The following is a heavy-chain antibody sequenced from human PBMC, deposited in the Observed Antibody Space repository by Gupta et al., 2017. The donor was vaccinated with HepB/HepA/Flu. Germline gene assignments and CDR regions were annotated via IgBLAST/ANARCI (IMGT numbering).Heavy chain of an antibody. CDR3: AADLPSSNRMSLDS. Sequence: QLVESGGGLVNPGGSFPISCATSVFTSRSTWRPWVRQAPGKGLEWVGRIKTGGTTDYAAPVKGRFTISRDDSTNTLFLQMPSLKTEDTAVYYCAADLPSSNRMSLDSWGQGTLVTVSS. D-gene: IGHD2/OR15-2a*01. J-gene: IGHJ5*01. V-gene: IGHV3-15*01. CDR1: VFTSRSTW. CDR2: IKTGGTT.